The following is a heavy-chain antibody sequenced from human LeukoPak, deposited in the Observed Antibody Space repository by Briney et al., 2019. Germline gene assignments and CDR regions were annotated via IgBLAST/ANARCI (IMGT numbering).Heavy chain of an antibody. V-gene: IGHV4-34*01. CDR1: GGSFSGYY. CDR2: INHSGST. CDR3: ARDSSSWYGYFQY. Sequence: SETLSLTCAVYGGSFSGYYWSWIRQPPGKGLEWIGEINHSGSTNYNPSLKSRVTISVDTSKNQFSLQLNSVTPEDTAVYYCARDSSSWYGYFQYWGQGTLVTVSS. D-gene: IGHD3-22*01. J-gene: IGHJ1*01.